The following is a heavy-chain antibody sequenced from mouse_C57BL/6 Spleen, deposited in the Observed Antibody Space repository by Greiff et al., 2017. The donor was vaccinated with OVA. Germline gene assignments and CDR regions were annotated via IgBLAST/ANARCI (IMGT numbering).Heavy chain of an antibody. J-gene: IGHJ3*01. CDR1: GYTFTSYW. D-gene: IGHD2-1*01. V-gene: IGHV1-55*01. Sequence: QVQLQQPGAELVKPGASVKMSCKASGYTFTSYWITWVKQRPGQGLEWIGDIYPGSGSTNYNEKFKSKATLTVDTSSSTAYMQLSSLTSEDSAVYYCAREGGIYYGNFAYWGQGTLVTVSA. CDR3: AREGGIYYGNFAY. CDR2: IYPGSGST.